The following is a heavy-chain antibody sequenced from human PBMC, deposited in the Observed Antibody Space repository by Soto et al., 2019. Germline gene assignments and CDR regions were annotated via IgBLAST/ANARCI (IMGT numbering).Heavy chain of an antibody. CDR1: GGSISSYY. V-gene: IGHV4-59*01. J-gene: IGHJ4*02. CDR2: IYYSGST. Sequence: SETLSLTCTVSGGSISSYYWSWIRQPPGKGLEWIGYIYYSGSTNYNPSLKSRVTISVDTSKNQFSLKLSSVTAADTAVYYCARAYDFWSGFDYWGQGTLVTVSS. CDR3: ARAYDFWSGFDY. D-gene: IGHD3-3*01.